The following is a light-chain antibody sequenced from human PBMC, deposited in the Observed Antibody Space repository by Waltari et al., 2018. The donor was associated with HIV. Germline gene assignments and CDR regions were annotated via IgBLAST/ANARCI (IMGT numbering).Light chain of an antibody. CDR2: DVS. Sequence: QSALTQPRSVSGSPGQSVTISCTGTSSDVGGYNYVSWYQQHPGKAPKLMIYDVSKRPSGVPDRCAGSKSCNTASLNISGLQAEDEADYDCCSYAGSYSDVVGTGTKVTVL. J-gene: IGLJ1*01. CDR3: CSYAGSYSDV. V-gene: IGLV2-11*01. CDR1: SSDVGGYNY.